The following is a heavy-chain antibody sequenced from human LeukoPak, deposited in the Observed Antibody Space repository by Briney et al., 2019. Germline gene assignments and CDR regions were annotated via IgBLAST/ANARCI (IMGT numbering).Heavy chain of an antibody. J-gene: IGHJ4*02. CDR2: INPNSGGT. CDR1: GYTFTGYY. D-gene: IGHD3-22*01. Sequence: ASVKVSCKASGYTFTGYYMHWVRQAPGQGLEWMGWINPNSGGTNYAQKFQGRVTMTRDTSISTAYMELSRLRSDDTAVYYCARARYYDSSGYYSWGQGTLVTVSS. V-gene: IGHV1-2*02. CDR3: ARARYYDSSGYYS.